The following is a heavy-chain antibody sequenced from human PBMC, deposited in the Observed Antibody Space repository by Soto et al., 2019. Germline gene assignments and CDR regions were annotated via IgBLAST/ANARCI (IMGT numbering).Heavy chain of an antibody. CDR1: GFTFCSYA. J-gene: IGHJ4*01. V-gene: IGHV3-30-3*01. CDR2: ISYDGSNK. CDR3: ASQGAWFGEFLPHFDY. Sequence: QVQLVESGGCVVQPWRSLRLSCSASGFTFCSYAMHWVRQARGKGLEWVAVISYDGSNKYYADSVKGRFTISRGNSKTTLYLQMNSLRAEDTAVYYCASQGAWFGEFLPHFDYWGHGTLVTVSS. D-gene: IGHD3-10*01.